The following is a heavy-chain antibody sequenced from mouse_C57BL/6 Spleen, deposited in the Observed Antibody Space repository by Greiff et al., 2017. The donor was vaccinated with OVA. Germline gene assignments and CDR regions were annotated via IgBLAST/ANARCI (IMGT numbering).Heavy chain of an antibody. CDR2: IYPGSGST. CDR3: ARSEILLRYDD. CDR1: GYTFSSYW. Sequence: VQLLQSGADLVKPGASVKMSCKASGYTFSSYWIHWVKQRPGQGLEWIGYIYPGSGSTYYNEKFKSKATLTADTSSSTAYMQLSSLTSEDSAVYDGARSEILLRYDDWGKGTTLTAAS. J-gene: IGHJ2*01. V-gene: IGHV1-55*01. D-gene: IGHD1-1*01.